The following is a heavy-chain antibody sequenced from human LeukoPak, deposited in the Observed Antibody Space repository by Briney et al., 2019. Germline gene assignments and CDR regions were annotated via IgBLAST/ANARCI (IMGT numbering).Heavy chain of an antibody. Sequence: SETLSLTCTVSGGSISSGGYYWSWLRQHPGKGLEWIGYIYYSGSTYYNPSLKSRVTISVDTSKNQFSLKLSSVTAADTAVYYCARGNDYGDQYWGQGTLVTVSS. CDR1: GGSISSGGYY. CDR2: IYYSGST. D-gene: IGHD4-17*01. CDR3: ARGNDYGDQY. J-gene: IGHJ4*02. V-gene: IGHV4-31*03.